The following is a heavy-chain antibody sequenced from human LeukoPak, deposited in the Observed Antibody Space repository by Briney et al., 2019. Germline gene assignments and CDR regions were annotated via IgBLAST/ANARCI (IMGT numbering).Heavy chain of an antibody. CDR3: ARDILTGSYYFDY. CDR2: ISAYNGNT. Sequence: ASVKVSCKASGYTFTSYGISWVRQAPGQGLEWMGWISAYNGNTNYAQKLQGRVTMTRDTSTSTVYMELSSLRSEDTAVYYCARDILTGSYYFDYWGQGTLVTVSS. CDR1: GYTFTSYG. V-gene: IGHV1-18*01. D-gene: IGHD3-9*01. J-gene: IGHJ4*02.